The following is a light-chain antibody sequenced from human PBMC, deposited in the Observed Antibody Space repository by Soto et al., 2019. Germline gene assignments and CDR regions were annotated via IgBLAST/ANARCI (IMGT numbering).Light chain of an antibody. CDR2: DAS. V-gene: IGKV3-11*01. CDR3: QQRSNWPPIT. J-gene: IGKJ5*01. Sequence: EILMTQSPATLSVSPGERATLSCRASQSCSSNLAWYQQKPGQAPRLLIYDASNRATGIPARFSGSGSGTDFTLTISSLEPEDFAVYYCQQRSNWPPITFGQGTRLEIK. CDR1: QSCSSN.